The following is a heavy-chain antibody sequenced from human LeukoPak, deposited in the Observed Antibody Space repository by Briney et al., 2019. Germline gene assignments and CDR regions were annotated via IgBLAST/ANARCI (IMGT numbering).Heavy chain of an antibody. J-gene: IGHJ4*02. CDR3: ARSVEMATTRSGLYYFDY. CDR1: GGSISSYY. CDR2: IYYSGST. V-gene: IGHV4-59*01. Sequence: SETLSLTCTVSGGSISSYYWSWIRQPPGKGLEWIGYIYYSGSTNYNPSLKSRVTISVDTSKTQFSLKLSSVTAADTAVYYCARSVEMATTRSGLYYFDYWGQGTLVTVSS. D-gene: IGHD5-24*01.